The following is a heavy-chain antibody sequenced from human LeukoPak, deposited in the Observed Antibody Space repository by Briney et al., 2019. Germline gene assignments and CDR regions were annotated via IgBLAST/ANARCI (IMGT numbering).Heavy chain of an antibody. V-gene: IGHV4-61*02. CDR3: AREGGYSYGYRDYMDV. CDR1: GGSISSGSYY. CDR2: IYTSGST. D-gene: IGHD5-18*01. Sequence: PSQTLSLTCTVSGGSISSGSYYWSWIRQPAGKGLEWIGRIYTSGSTNYNPSLKSRVTISVDTSKSQFSLKLSSVTAADTAVYYCAREGGYSYGYRDYMDVWGKGTTVTISS. J-gene: IGHJ6*03.